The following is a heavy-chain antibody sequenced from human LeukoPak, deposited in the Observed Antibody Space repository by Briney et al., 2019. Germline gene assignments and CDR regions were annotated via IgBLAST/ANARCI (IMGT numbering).Heavy chain of an antibody. CDR3: GREYYFDY. CDR2: ISYDGSNK. J-gene: IGHJ4*02. V-gene: IGHV3-30*03. CDR1: RFTFSSYG. Sequence: PGRSLRLSCAASRFTFSSYGMHWVRQAPGKGLEWVAVISYDGSNKYYVDSVKGRFTISRDNSKNTLYLQMNSLRTEDTAVYYCGREYYFDYWGQGTLVTVSS.